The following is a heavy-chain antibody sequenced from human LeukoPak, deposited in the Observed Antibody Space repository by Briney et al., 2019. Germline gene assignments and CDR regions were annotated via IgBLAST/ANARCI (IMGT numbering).Heavy chain of an antibody. CDR3: ARDGFGRDGYNYRAGRYYYYYMDV. J-gene: IGHJ6*03. Sequence: SVKVSCKASGGTFSSYAISWVRQAPGQGLEWMGGIIPIFGTANYAQKFQGRVTITADKSTSTAYMELSSLGSEDTAVYYCARDGFGRDGYNYRAGRYYYYYMDVWGKGTTVTVSS. V-gene: IGHV1-69*06. CDR1: GGTFSSYA. CDR2: IIPIFGTA. D-gene: IGHD5-24*01.